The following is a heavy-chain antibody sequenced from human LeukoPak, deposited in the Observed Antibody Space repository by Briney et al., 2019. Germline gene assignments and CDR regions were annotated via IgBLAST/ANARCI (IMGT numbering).Heavy chain of an antibody. CDR2: INSDGSSA. D-gene: IGHD3-10*01. J-gene: IGHJ4*02. Sequence: GGSLRLSCAASGFTFSSYWMHWVRQAPGKGLVWVSRINSDGSSASYADSVKGRFTISRDNAKNTLYLQMNSLRAEDTAVYYCASRAWFGELYIDYWGQGTLVTVSS. CDR1: GFTFSSYW. CDR3: ASRAWFGELYIDY. V-gene: IGHV3-74*01.